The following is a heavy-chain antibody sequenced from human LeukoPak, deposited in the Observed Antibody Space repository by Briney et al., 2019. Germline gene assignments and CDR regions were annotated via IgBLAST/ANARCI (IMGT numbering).Heavy chain of an antibody. Sequence: SGTLSLTCTVSGGSISGYYWSWIRQPPGKGLEWVGYIYYSGNTSYNPSPKSRVNISVDESKNQFPLKLNSVTAADTAVYYCAREPRYCSRTTSCYHANYFYYMDVWGKGTTVTVSS. CDR2: IYYSGNT. CDR3: AREPRYCSRTTSCYHANYFYYMDV. J-gene: IGHJ6*03. V-gene: IGHV4-59*01. CDR1: GGSISGYY. D-gene: IGHD2-2*01.